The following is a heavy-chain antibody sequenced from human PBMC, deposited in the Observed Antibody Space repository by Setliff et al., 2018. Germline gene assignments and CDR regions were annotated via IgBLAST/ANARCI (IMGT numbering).Heavy chain of an antibody. CDR2: IYHGGRT. CDR1: GHSISSGYY. D-gene: IGHD3-22*01. Sequence: SETLSLTCAVSGHSISSGYYWGWIRQPPGRGLEWIGNIYHGGRTYYNPSLKSRVTMSVDTSKIQFSLKLSSVTAADTAVYYCGRSYYDSSGYSLMLFDIWGQGTKVTVSS. V-gene: IGHV4-38-2*01. CDR3: GRSYYDSSGYSLMLFDI. J-gene: IGHJ3*02.